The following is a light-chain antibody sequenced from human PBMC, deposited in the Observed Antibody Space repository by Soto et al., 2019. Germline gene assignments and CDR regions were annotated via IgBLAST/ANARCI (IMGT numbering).Light chain of an antibody. CDR2: GAS. Sequence: IQLTQSPSSLSASVGDRVTISCRASQGIANFLAWYQQKPGKAPKLPIYGASTLQRGVPSRFSGSGSGTDFTLTISSLQPEDFATYFCQQLNSFPMPFCPGTKVAIK. CDR1: QGIANF. V-gene: IGKV1-9*01. CDR3: QQLNSFPMP. J-gene: IGKJ3*01.